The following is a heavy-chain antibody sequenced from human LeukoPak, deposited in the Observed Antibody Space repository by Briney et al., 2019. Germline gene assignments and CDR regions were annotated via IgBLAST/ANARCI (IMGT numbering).Heavy chain of an antibody. V-gene: IGHV3-7*01. CDR2: IKQDGSEK. D-gene: IGHD3-22*01. CDR1: GFTFSSYW. Sequence: GGSLRLSCAASGFTFSSYWMSWVRQAPGKGLEWVANIKQDGSEKYYVDSVKGRFTISRDNAKNSLYLQMNSLRAEDTAVYYCASLNAPDDSSGSLGGYFDYWGQGTLVTVSS. J-gene: IGHJ4*02. CDR3: ASLNAPDDSSGSLGGYFDY.